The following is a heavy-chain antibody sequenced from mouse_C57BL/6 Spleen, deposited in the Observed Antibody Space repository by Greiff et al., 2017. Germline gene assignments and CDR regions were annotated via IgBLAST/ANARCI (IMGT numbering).Heavy chain of an antibody. Sequence: QVQLQQPGAELVKPGASVTLSCKASGYTFTSYWMHWVKQRPGQGLEWIGMIHPNSGSTNYNEKFKSKATLTVDKSSSTAYMQLSSLTSEDSAVYYCARRGGYDPFDYWGQGTTLTVSS. CDR1: GYTFTSYW. CDR2: IHPNSGST. CDR3: ARRGGYDPFDY. D-gene: IGHD2-3*01. V-gene: IGHV1-64*01. J-gene: IGHJ2*01.